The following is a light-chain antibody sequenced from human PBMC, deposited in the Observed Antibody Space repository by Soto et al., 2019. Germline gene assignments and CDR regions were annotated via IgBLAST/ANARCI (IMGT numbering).Light chain of an antibody. V-gene: IGKV2-28*01. CDR2: FGS. J-gene: IGKJ3*01. Sequence: DIVMTQSPLSLPVTPGEPASISCRSSQSLLHSNGYKYLDWYVQKPGQSPQLLIYFGSNRASGVPGRFSGSGSGTDFTLRINSVEAEDVGVSYCMQALQTTFTFGPGTKVDFK. CDR1: QSLLHSNGYKY. CDR3: MQALQTTFT.